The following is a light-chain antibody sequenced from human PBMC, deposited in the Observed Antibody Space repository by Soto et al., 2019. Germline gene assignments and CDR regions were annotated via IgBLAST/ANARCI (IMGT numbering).Light chain of an antibody. CDR3: QQYGSSPMYT. V-gene: IGKV3-20*01. CDR2: GAS. Sequence: EIVLTQSPGTLSLSPGERATLSCRASQSVSSSYLAWYQQKPGQAPRLLIYGASGRATGIPDRFSGSGSGTDFTLTISRLEPEDFAVYYCQQYGSSPMYTFGQRTKLEIK. J-gene: IGKJ2*01. CDR1: QSVSSSY.